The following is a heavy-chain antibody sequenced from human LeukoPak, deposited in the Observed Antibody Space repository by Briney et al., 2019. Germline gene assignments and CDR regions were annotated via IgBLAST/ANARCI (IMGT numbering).Heavy chain of an antibody. CDR1: GYSFTSYW. CDR2: IDPSDSYT. CDR3: ARHEGWYFDY. D-gene: IGHD2-15*01. V-gene: IGHV5-10-1*01. Sequence: GESLKISCKGSGYSFTSYWISWVRQMPGKGLEWMGRIDPSDSYTNYSPSFQGHVTISADKSISTAFLQWSSLKASDTAMYYCARHEGWYFDYWGQGTLVTVSS. J-gene: IGHJ4*02.